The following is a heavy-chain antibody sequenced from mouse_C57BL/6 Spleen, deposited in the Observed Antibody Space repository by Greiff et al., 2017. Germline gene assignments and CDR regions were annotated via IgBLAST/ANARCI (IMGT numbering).Heavy chain of an antibody. CDR3: VRHEDLLWDAMDY. CDR1: GFSFNTYA. D-gene: IGHD2-1*01. V-gene: IGHV10-1*01. Sequence: EVMLVESGGGLVQPKGSLKLSCAASGFSFNTYAMNWVRQAPGKGLEWVARIRSKSNNYATYYADSVKDRFTISRDDSESMLYLQMNNLKTEDTAMYYCVRHEDLLWDAMDYWGQGTSVTVSS. J-gene: IGHJ4*01. CDR2: IRSKSNNYAT.